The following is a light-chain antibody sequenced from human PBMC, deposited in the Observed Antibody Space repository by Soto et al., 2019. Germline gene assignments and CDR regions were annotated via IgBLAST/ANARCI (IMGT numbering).Light chain of an antibody. V-gene: IGKV2-28*01. CDR1: QSLLHNNKFNY. CDR2: LGS. CDR3: MQTLHDYIT. Sequence: DVVLIQSPLSLPVTPGEPASIFCRSSQSLLHNNKFNYLDWYLQKPGQSPQLLIYLGSYRASGVPDRFSGSGSGTDFTLKISRVYAEDVGVYYCMQTLHDYITFGQGTRLGIK. J-gene: IGKJ5*01.